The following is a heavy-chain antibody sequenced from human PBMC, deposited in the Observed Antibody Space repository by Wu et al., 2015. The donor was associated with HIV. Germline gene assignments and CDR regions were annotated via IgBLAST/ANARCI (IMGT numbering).Heavy chain of an antibody. CDR2: MNPNSGNT. Sequence: QAQLVQFGAEVKKPGSSVKVTCKASGDGFTSYAVSWVRQAPGQGLEWMGWMNPNSGNTGYAQKFQGRVTMTRNTSISTAYMELSSLRSEDTAVYYCARGGLRYFDWLLGPSGEYYFDYWGQGTLVTVSS. CDR1: GDGFTSYA. D-gene: IGHD3-9*01. J-gene: IGHJ4*02. CDR3: ARGGLRYFDWLLGPSGEYYFDY. V-gene: IGHV1-8*02.